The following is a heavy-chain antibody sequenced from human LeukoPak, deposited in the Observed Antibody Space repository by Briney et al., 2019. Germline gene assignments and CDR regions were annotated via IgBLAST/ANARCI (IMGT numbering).Heavy chain of an antibody. CDR2: IYYSGST. CDR3: ARGYYSGYDSRDSSSWYVDY. D-gene: IGHD5-12*01. CDR1: GGSISSYY. J-gene: IGHJ4*02. Sequence: NASETLSLTCTVSGGSISSYYWSWIRQPPGKGLEWIGYIYYSGSTYYNPSLKSRVTISVDTSKNQFSLKLSSMTAADTAVYYCARGYYSGYDSRDSSSWYVDYWGQGTLVTVSS. V-gene: IGHV4-59*12.